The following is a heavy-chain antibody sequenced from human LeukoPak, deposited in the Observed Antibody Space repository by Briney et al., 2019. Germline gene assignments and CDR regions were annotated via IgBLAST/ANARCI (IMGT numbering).Heavy chain of an antibody. V-gene: IGHV1-18*01. Sequence: ASVKVSCKASGYTFTSYGISWVRQAPGQGLEWMGWISAYNGNTNYAQKLQGRVTMTTDTSTSTAYMELRSLRSDDTAVYYCARRDGYGGNGVEGFDYWGQGTLVTVSS. CDR2: ISAYNGNT. D-gene: IGHD4-23*01. CDR3: ARRDGYGGNGVEGFDY. CDR1: GYTFTSYG. J-gene: IGHJ4*02.